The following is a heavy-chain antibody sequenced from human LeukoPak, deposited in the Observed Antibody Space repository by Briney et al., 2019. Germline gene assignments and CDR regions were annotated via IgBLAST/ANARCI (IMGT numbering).Heavy chain of an antibody. CDR1: GFTFSSYG. CDR3: AKSHLPNSYSGTYYCDY. V-gene: IGHV3-30*02. CDR2: IRYDETKT. D-gene: IGHD1-26*01. Sequence: GGSLRLSCAASGFTFSSYGMHWVRQAPAKGLGWLAFIRYDETKTFYGDSVKGRFTISRDNSKNTLYLQMNSLRAEDTAVYYCAKSHLPNSYSGTYYCDYWGQGTQVTVSS. J-gene: IGHJ4*02.